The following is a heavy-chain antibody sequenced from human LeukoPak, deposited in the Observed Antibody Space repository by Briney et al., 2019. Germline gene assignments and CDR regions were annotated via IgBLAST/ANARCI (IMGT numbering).Heavy chain of an antibody. CDR2: ISSSGSTI. CDR3: ARGGSGYYVPAEYFQH. CDR1: GFTFSDYY. J-gene: IGHJ1*01. Sequence: GGSLRLSCAASGFTFSDYYMTWIRQAPGKGLEWVSYISSSGSTIYYADSVKGRFTISRDNAKNSLYLQMNSLRAEDTAVYYCARGGSGYYVPAEYFQHWGQGTLVTVSS. D-gene: IGHD3-22*01. V-gene: IGHV3-11*01.